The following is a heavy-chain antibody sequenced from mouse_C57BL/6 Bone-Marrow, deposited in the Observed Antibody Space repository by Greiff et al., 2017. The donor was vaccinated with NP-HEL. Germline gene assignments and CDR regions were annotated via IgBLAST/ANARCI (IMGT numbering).Heavy chain of an antibody. CDR3: AREGGFITTVVAGAMDY. CDR1: GYTFTSYW. V-gene: IGHV1-7*01. CDR2: INPSSGYT. D-gene: IGHD1-1*01. J-gene: IGHJ4*01. Sequence: QVQLKEPGAELAKPGASVKLSCKASGYTFTSYWMHWVKQRPGQGLEWIGYINPSSGYTKYNQKFKDKATLTADKSSSTAYMQLGSLTYEDSAVYYCAREGGFITTVVAGAMDYWGQGTSVTVSS.